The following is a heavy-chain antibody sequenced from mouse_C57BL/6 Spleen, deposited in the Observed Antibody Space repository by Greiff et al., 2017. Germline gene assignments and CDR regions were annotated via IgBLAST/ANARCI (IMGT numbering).Heavy chain of an antibody. Sequence: VQLQQSGAELVRPGASVKLSCTASGFNIKDDYMHWVKQRPEQGLEWIGWIDPENGDTEYASKFQGKATITADTSSNTAYLQLSSLTSEDTAVYYCKRGLRLAYWGQGTLVTVSA. CDR3: KRGLRLAY. CDR1: GFNIKDDY. V-gene: IGHV14-4*01. J-gene: IGHJ3*01. D-gene: IGHD2-4*01. CDR2: IDPENGDT.